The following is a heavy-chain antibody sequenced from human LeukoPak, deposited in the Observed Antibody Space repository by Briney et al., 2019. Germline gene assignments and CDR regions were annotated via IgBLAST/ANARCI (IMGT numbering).Heavy chain of an antibody. V-gene: IGHV3-7*05. CDR2: IKQDGSEK. J-gene: IGHJ4*02. CDR3: ARDAGGYSSGWYPGY. Sequence: PGGSLRLSCAASGFTFSSCWMSWVRQAPGKGLEWVAKIKQDGSEKYYVDSVKGRFTISRDNTQNSLYLQMNSLRAEDTAVYYCARDAGGYSSGWYPGYWGQGTLVTVSS. D-gene: IGHD6-19*01. CDR1: GFTFSSCW.